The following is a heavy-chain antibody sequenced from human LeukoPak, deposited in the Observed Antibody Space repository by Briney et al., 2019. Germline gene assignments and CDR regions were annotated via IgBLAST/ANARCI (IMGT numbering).Heavy chain of an antibody. CDR3: AKPDYSRGNWFDT. CDR1: GFTFSTYA. J-gene: IGHJ5*02. V-gene: IGHV3-23*01. CDR2: ITNDGST. Sequence: GGSLRLSCAASGFTFSTYAMSWVRQAPGKGLEWVSAITNDGSTYYADSVKGRFTISRDNSKSTLYLQMSSLRAEDTALYFYAKPDYSRGNWFDTWGQGTLVTVSS. D-gene: IGHD2-15*01.